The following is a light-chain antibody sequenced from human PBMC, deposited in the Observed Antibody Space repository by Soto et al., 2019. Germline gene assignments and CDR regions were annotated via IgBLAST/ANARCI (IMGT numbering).Light chain of an antibody. J-gene: IGKJ1*01. CDR2: DAS. CDR1: QSSSSW. CDR3: QQYNTYPWT. Sequence: DIQMTQSPSTLSASVGDRVTITCRASQSSSSWLAWYQQKPGKAPKLLIYDASILESGFPSRFSGSGSVTQFNLPISSLEPDDFATCYNQQYNTYPWTFGQGTKVDIK. V-gene: IGKV1-5*01.